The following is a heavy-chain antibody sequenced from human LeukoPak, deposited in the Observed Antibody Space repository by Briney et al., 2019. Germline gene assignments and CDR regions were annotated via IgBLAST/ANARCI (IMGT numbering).Heavy chain of an antibody. CDR3: VKEIKVREYSTSGALEI. CDR1: GIIFDHYA. CDR2: INWDSGAK. V-gene: IGHV3-9*03. Sequence: GGSLRLSCVVSGIIFDHYALHWVRQAPGKGLEWVAGINWDSGAKGHADSVRGRFTISRDNAKNSLYLEMNSLRAEDMALYYCVKEIKVREYSTSGALEIWGQGTMVTVSS. J-gene: IGHJ3*02. D-gene: IGHD2/OR15-2a*01.